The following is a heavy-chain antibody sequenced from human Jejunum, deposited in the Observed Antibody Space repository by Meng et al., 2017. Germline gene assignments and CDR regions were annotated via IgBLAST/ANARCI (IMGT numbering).Heavy chain of an antibody. CDR1: GFTFSDYY. V-gene: IGHV1-2*06. D-gene: IGHD2-8*01. CDR2: STPNSDDI. J-gene: IGHJ4*02. Sequence: ASVKVSCKTSGFTFSDYYIHWVRQAPGEGLEYMGRSTPNSDDIYYADDFQGRVTVTRDTSTSTAYLELSRLRSDDTAIYYCARTNLGYCTNGVCYTGHFDYWGQGTQVTVSS. CDR3: ARTNLGYCTNGVCYTGHFDY.